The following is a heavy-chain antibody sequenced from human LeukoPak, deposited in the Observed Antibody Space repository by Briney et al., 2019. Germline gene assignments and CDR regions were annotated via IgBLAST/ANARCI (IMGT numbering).Heavy chain of an antibody. J-gene: IGHJ1*01. CDR1: GGSISSSSYY. CDR3: ASPETYYYDSSGYGYFQH. Sequence: SETLSLTCTVSGGSISSSSYYWGWIRQPPGKGLEWIGSIYYSGSTYYNPSLKSRVTISVDTSKNQFSLKLSSVTAADTAVYYRASPETYYYDSSGYGYFQHWGQGTLVTVSS. CDR2: IYYSGST. D-gene: IGHD3-22*01. V-gene: IGHV4-39*01.